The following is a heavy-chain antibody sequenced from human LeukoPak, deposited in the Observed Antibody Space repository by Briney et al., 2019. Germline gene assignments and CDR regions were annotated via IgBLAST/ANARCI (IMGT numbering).Heavy chain of an antibody. J-gene: IGHJ4*02. Sequence: GGSLRLSCAASGFTFSSYALSWVRQAPGKGLEWVSAISGSGGSTYYADSVKGRFTISRDNSKNTLYLQMNSLRAEDTAVYYCAKDPKPGTVYYFDYWGQGTLVTVSS. CDR1: GFTFSSYA. CDR2: ISGSGGST. CDR3: AKDPKPGTVYYFDY. V-gene: IGHV3-23*01.